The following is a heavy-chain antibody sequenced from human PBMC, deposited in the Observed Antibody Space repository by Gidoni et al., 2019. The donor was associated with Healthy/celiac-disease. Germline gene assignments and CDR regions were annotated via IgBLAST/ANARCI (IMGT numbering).Heavy chain of an antibody. Sequence: EVQLVESGGGLVQPGGSLRLSCAASGFTFSSYSMNWVRQAPGKGLEWVSYISSSSSTIYYADSVKGRFTISRDNAKNSLYLQMNSLRDEDTAVYYCARLILGDSSGYDDYYYGMDVWGQGTTVTVSS. CDR1: GFTFSSYS. J-gene: IGHJ6*02. V-gene: IGHV3-48*02. D-gene: IGHD3-22*01. CDR2: ISSSSSTI. CDR3: ARLILGDSSGYDDYYYGMDV.